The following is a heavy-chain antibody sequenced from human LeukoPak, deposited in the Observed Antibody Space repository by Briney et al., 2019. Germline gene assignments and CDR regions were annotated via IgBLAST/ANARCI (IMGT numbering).Heavy chain of an antibody. CDR3: AKDGTRWLQGEDY. CDR1: GFTFSSYA. J-gene: IGHJ4*02. Sequence: GGSLRLSCAASGFTFSSYAVSWVRQAPGKGLEWVSAISGSGGSTYYADSVKGRFTISRDNSKNTLYLQMNSLRAEDTAVYYCAKDGTRWLQGEDYWGQGTLVTVSS. V-gene: IGHV3-23*01. D-gene: IGHD5-24*01. CDR2: ISGSGGST.